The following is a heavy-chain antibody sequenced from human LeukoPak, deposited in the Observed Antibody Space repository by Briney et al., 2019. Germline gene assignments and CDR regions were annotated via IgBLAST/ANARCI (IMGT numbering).Heavy chain of an antibody. CDR3: AKTRPLDSSSWSHGDY. CDR1: GFTFSSYG. V-gene: IGHV3-33*06. CDR2: IWYDGSNK. J-gene: IGHJ4*02. Sequence: GGSLRLSCAASGFTFSSYGMHWVRQAPGKGLEWVAVIWYDGSNKYYADSVKGRFTISRDNSKNTLYLQMNSLRAEDTAVYCCAKTRPLDSSSWSHGDYWGQGTLVTVSS. D-gene: IGHD6-13*01.